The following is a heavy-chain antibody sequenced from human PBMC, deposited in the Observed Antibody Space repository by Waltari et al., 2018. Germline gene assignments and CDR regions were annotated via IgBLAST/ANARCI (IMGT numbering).Heavy chain of an antibody. D-gene: IGHD2-2*01. J-gene: IGHJ5*01. Sequence: QVQLQESGPGLVKPSQTLSLTCSVSGVSISSSHYHWSWLRQPAGKELEWIGYIYTSGSGRSTYSPSRKSRVTISIDTSRNEFSLKLTSVTAADTAVYDCATIVPDAMYWLDPWGPGTLVTVSS. CDR3: ATIVPDAMYWLDP. CDR1: GVSISSSHYH. CDR2: IYTSGSGRS. V-gene: IGHV4-61*02.